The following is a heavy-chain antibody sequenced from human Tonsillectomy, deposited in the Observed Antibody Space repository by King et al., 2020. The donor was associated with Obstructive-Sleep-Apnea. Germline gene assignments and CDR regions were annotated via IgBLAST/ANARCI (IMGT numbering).Heavy chain of an antibody. J-gene: IGHJ5*02. V-gene: IGHV3-48*04. CDR2: ISSSSSTI. CDR1: GFTFSIYS. D-gene: IGHD3-16*02. CDR3: ARDSEGYVWGSYRYENCFDP. Sequence: VQLVESGGGLVQSGGSLRLACAASGFTFSIYSMNWVRQAPGKGLEWVSFISSSSSTIYSADSVKGRFTISRDNAKNSLYLQMNSLRAEDTAVYYCARDSEGYVWGSYRYENCFDPWGQGTLVTVSS.